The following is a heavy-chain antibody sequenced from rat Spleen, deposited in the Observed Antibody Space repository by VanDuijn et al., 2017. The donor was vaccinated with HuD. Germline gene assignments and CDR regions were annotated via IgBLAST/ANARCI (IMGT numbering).Heavy chain of an antibody. CDR1: GFTFSNYY. J-gene: IGHJ2*01. CDR3: TRHWNYYDGSYYDY. Sequence: EVQLVESGGGLVQPGRSLKLSCAASGFTFSNYYMAWVRQAPTKGLEWVASITNSGGSTYYRDSVKGRFTISRDNAKSTLYLQMDSLRSEDTATYYCTRHWNYYDGSYYDYWGQGVMVTVSS. CDR2: ITNSGGST. V-gene: IGHV5S23*01. D-gene: IGHD1-12*02.